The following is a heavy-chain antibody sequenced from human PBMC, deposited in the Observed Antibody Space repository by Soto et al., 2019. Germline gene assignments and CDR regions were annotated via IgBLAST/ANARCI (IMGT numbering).Heavy chain of an antibody. V-gene: IGHV1-69*05. CDR3: AREGQAPYYYYGMDV. CDR2: IIPIFGTA. J-gene: IGHJ6*02. CDR1: GGTFSSYA. Sequence: SVKVSCKASGGTFSSYAISWVRQAPGQGLEWMGGIIPIFGTANYAQKFQGRVTMTTDTSTSTAHMELRSLRSDDTAVYYCAREGQAPYYYYGMDVWGQGTAVTVS.